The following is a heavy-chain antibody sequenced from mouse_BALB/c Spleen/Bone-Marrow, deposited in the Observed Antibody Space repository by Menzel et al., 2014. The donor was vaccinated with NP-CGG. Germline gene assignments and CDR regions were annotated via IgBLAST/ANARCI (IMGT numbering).Heavy chain of an antibody. J-gene: IGHJ2*01. CDR2: IYPGNVNT. CDR1: GYTFTSYY. Sequence: VHLVESGHELEKPGAPVRISCKAAGYTFTSYYIHWVKQRPGQGLQWIGWIYPGNVNTKYNEKFKGKATLTADKSSSTAYIQLSSLTSEDSAVYFCAREANWNFDYWGQGTTLTVSS. CDR3: AREANWNFDY. D-gene: IGHD4-1*01. V-gene: IGHV1S56*01.